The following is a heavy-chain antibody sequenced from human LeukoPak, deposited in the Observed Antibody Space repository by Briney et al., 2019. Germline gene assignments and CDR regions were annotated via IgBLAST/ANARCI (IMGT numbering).Heavy chain of an antibody. Sequence: SETLSLTCAVSGGSINSGTYYWNWIRQHPGKGLEWIGHIYNSGSAFYNPSLMSRVSISIDTSENQFSLKLSSVTAADTAVYYCARGEPAFSSGWYTYFIDYWGQGTLVTVSS. CDR1: GGSINSGTYY. V-gene: IGHV4-31*11. J-gene: IGHJ4*02. CDR2: IYNSGSA. D-gene: IGHD6-19*01. CDR3: ARGEPAFSSGWYTYFIDY.